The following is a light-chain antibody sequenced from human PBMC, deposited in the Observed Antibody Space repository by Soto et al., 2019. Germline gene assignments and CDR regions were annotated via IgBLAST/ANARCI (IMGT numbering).Light chain of an antibody. Sequence: QSVLTQHASVSGSPEQSITISCTGTSSDVGSYNLVSWYQQHPGKAPIVMIYEATKRPSGVSNRFSGSKSGNTASLTISGLQAEDEAEYYCCAYAGSGSVVFGGGTKVTVL. V-gene: IGLV2-23*01. J-gene: IGLJ2*01. CDR2: EAT. CDR3: CAYAGSGSVV. CDR1: SSDVGSYNL.